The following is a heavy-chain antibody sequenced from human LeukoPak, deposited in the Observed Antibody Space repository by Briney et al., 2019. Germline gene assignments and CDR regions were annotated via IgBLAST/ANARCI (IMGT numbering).Heavy chain of an antibody. D-gene: IGHD3-16*01. CDR2: VSSDGNIK. CDR3: ARGDGGEVDH. J-gene: IGHJ4*02. CDR1: GFTFNKFP. V-gene: IGHV3-30-3*01. Sequence: GRSLRLCCAASGFTFNKFPMHWVRQATGKGLEWMAAVSSDGNIKNYADSVKGRFTISRGNSKNTLYLQMNSLSPEDAAVYYCARGDGGEVDHWGQGTLVTVSS.